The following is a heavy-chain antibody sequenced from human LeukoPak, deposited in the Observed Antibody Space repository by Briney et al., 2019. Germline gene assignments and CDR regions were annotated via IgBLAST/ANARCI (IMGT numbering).Heavy chain of an antibody. Sequence: GGSLRLSCAASGFTFSTYGMNWIRQAPGKGLEWVSTISRSGDITYYADSVKGRFTISRDNSKNTLYLQMSSLRAEDTAIYYCATGSTAVAGTKYWGQGILVTVSS. D-gene: IGHD6-19*01. CDR3: ATGSTAVAGTKY. CDR2: ISRSGDIT. V-gene: IGHV3-23*01. CDR1: GFTFSTYG. J-gene: IGHJ4*02.